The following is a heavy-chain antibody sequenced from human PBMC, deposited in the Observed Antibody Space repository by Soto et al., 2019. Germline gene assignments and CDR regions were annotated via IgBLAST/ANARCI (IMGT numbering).Heavy chain of an antibody. J-gene: IGHJ3*02. Sequence: GGPLRLSCAASGFTSNNYVMNWARQAPGKGLEWVSSISGSGTTTFYADSVKGRFIISRDNSKNALYLQMNSLRAEDTALYYCAKDRVGGVPDAFDIWGQGTMVTVSS. CDR1: GFTSNNYV. V-gene: IGHV3-23*01. CDR2: ISGSGTTT. CDR3: AKDRVGGVPDAFDI. D-gene: IGHD2-8*01.